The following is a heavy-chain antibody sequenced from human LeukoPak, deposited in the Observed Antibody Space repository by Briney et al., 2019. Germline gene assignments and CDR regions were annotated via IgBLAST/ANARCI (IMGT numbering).Heavy chain of an antibody. CDR2: TSYDGISK. CDR1: GFTFTGHA. D-gene: IGHD2-2*01. Sequence: GGSLRLSCAASGFTFTGHAMHWVRQAPGKGLEWVAVTSYDGISKYYADSVKGRFTTSRDNSKNTLYLQMNSLRAEDTAVYYCARRYCSSTSCLFDYWGQGTLVTVSS. J-gene: IGHJ4*02. CDR3: ARRYCSSTSCLFDY. V-gene: IGHV3-30-3*01.